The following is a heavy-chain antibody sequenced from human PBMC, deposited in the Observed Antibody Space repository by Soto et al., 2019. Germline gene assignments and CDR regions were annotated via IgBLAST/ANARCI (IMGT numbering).Heavy chain of an antibody. V-gene: IGHV6-1*01. CDR3: ARAWGFSSGWYGSFSY. D-gene: IGHD6-19*01. Sequence: SQTLSLTCAISGDSVSSNRAAWNWIRQSPSRGLEWLGRTYYRSKWYNDYAVSVKSRITINPDTSKNQFSLQLNSVTPEDTAVYYCARAWGFSSGWYGSFSYWGQGTPVTVS. CDR1: GDSVSSNRAA. J-gene: IGHJ4*02. CDR2: TYYRSKWYN.